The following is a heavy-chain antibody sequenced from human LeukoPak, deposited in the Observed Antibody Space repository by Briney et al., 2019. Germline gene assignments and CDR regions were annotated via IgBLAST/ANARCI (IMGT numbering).Heavy chain of an antibody. CDR1: GCSISSYY. J-gene: IGHJ3*02. V-gene: IGHV4-59*08. Sequence: PSETLSLTCTFSGCSISSYYWSWIRQPPGKGLEWIAYIYYSGSTNYNPSLKSRVTISVDTSKNQFSLKLRPVTAADTAVYYCARHVSEWLGGGFDIWGQGTMVTVSS. D-gene: IGHD3-3*01. CDR2: IYYSGST. CDR3: ARHVSEWLGGGFDI.